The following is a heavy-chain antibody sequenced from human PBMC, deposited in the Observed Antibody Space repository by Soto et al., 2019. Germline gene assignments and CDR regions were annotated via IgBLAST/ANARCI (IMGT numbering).Heavy chain of an antibody. CDR1: GYTFTNND. CDR2: VNPGSGDT. V-gene: IGHV1-8*01. CDR3: ARRDRFGSLNWFDP. Sequence: ASVKVSCKASGYTFTNNDVSWVRQATGQGLEWMGWVNPGSGDTGYAQKFQGRLTMTRDISIATAYMELNSLTSEDTAIYYCARRDRFGSLNWFDPRGQGSLVPVSP. D-gene: IGHD3-10*01. J-gene: IGHJ5*02.